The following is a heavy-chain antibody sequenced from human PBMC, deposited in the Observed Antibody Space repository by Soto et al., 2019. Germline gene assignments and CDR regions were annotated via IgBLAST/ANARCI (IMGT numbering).Heavy chain of an antibody. CDR1: GFTFSSYA. J-gene: IGHJ6*02. CDR2: ISYDGSNK. Sequence: PGGSLRLSCAASGFTFSSYAMHWVRQAPGKGLEWVAVISYDGSNKYYADSVKGRFSISRDNSKNTLYLQMNSLSAEDTAVYYCTTTTGTYYDFWSGFRHPYYYYGMDVWGQGTMVTVSS. V-gene: IGHV3-30-3*01. D-gene: IGHD3-3*01. CDR3: TTTTGTYYDFWSGFRHPYYYYGMDV.